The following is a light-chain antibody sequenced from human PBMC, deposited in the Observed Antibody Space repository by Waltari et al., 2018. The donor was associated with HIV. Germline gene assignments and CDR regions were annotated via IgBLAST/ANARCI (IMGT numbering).Light chain of an antibody. CDR2: EVS. V-gene: IGLV2-14*01. Sequence: QSALPPPASVSVSPGQSIPISCTGTRSDGRGYNYVSWYQPHPGQAPKLMIYEVSNRPSGVSNRFSGSKSGNTASLTISGLQAEDEADYYCSSYTSSSLYVFGTGTKVTVL. CDR1: RSDGRGYNY. J-gene: IGLJ1*01. CDR3: SSYTSSSLYV.